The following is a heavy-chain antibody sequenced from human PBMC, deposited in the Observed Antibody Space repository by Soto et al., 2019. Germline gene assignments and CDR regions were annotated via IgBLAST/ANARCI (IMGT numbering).Heavy chain of an antibody. Sequence: ASVKVSCKSSGYTFTSYSIHWVRQAPGQRLECMGWINAGNGNTKYSQKFQGRVTITRDTSSSTAYMELSSLRSEDTAVYYCARDLITMVRGAFDPWGQGTLVTVSS. CDR1: GYTFTSYS. D-gene: IGHD3-10*01. V-gene: IGHV1-3*01. CDR2: INAGNGNT. CDR3: ARDLITMVRGAFDP. J-gene: IGHJ5*02.